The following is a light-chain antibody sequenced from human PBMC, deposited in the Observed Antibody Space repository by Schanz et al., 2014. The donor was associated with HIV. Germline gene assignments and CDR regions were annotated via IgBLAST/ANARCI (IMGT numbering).Light chain of an antibody. Sequence: QSALTQPPSASGSPGQSVTISCTGTSRDVGGYNYVSWYQQHPGQVPKLIIYEVSRRPSGVPDRFSGSKSGNTASLTISGLQAEDEADYYCSSYTSTSTYVFGTGTKLTVL. V-gene: IGLV2-8*01. CDR2: EVS. J-gene: IGLJ1*01. CDR1: SRDVGGYNY. CDR3: SSYTSTSTYV.